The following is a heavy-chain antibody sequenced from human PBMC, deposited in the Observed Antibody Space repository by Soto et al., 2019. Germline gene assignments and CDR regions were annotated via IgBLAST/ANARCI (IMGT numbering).Heavy chain of an antibody. Sequence: QVQLQESDAGLVKASQTLSLTCTVSGGSVSSGAHYWTWIRQRPGKGLEWIGYIYYSGSTYYSPSLKSRLSISLDTSKNQFSLRLSSVTAADTAMYYCARARLRAVYAFDIWGQGTMVTVSS. J-gene: IGHJ3*02. CDR3: ARARLRAVYAFDI. CDR1: GGSVSSGAHY. D-gene: IGHD5-12*01. V-gene: IGHV4-31*03. CDR2: IYYSGST.